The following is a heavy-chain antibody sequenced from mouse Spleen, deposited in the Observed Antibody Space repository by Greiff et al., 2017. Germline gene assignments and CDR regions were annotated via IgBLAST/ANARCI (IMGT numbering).Heavy chain of an antibody. Sequence: VKLLEPGAELVKPGASVKLSCKASGYTFTSYWMHWVKQRPGRGLEWIGRIDPNGGGTKYNEKFKSKATLTVDTPSSTAYMQLSSLTSEDSAVYYCVYYYGSSPFDYWGQGTTLTVSS. CDR3: VYYYGSSPFDY. CDR1: GYTFTSYW. D-gene: IGHD1-1*01. V-gene: IGHV1-72*01. J-gene: IGHJ2*01. CDR2: IDPNGGGT.